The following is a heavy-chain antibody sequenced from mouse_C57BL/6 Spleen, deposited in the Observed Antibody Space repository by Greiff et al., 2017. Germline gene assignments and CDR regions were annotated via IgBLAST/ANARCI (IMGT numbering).Heavy chain of an antibody. CDR2: ISGGGGNT. CDR3: ARGSSYNYYARDY. CDR1: GFTFSSYT. Sequence: EVQLVESGGGLVKPGGSLKLSCAASGFTFSSYTMSWVRQTPVKRLEWVATISGGGGNTYYPDSVKGRFTISRDNAKNTLYLQMSSLRSEDTALYYCARGSSYNYYARDYWGQGTSVTVSS. D-gene: IGHD1-1*01. V-gene: IGHV5-9*01. J-gene: IGHJ4*01.